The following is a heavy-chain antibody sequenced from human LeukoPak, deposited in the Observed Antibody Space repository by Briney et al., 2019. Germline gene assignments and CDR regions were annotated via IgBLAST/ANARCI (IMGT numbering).Heavy chain of an antibody. CDR3: ARGGWGPLDY. D-gene: IGHD3-16*01. CDR2: ISGSGYTT. V-gene: IGHV3-23*01. J-gene: IGHJ4*02. Sequence: PGGSLRLSCAASGFTFTTYAMSWVRQAPGKGLEWVSAISGSGYTTYYADSVKGRFTISRDNSKNTLYLQMNSLRAEDTAVYYCARGGWGPLDYWGQGTLVTVSS. CDR1: GFTFTTYA.